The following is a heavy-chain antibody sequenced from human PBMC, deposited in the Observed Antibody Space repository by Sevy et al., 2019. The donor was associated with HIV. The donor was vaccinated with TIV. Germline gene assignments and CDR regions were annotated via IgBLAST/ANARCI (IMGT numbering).Heavy chain of an antibody. CDR3: ARDLGYESSGYLPFFDP. Sequence: GGSLRLSCAASGLTFSSHAMHWVRQAPGKGLESVAVISYDGNTRYYGDSVKGQFTISRDDSKNTLYLQMNSLRAEDTAVYYCARDLGYESSGYLPFFDPRGQGTLVTVSS. CDR2: ISYDGNTR. D-gene: IGHD3-22*01. J-gene: IGHJ5*02. CDR1: GLTFSSHA. V-gene: IGHV3-30-3*01.